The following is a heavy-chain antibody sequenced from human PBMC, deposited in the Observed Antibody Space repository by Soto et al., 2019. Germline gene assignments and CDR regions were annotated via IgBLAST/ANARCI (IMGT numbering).Heavy chain of an antibody. CDR3: ARGGTYGDYDDY. Sequence: SETLCLSCAFSVGSISIGAYSWSWIRQPPGKGLEWIGYIYHSGSTYYNPSLKSRVTISVDRSKNQFSLKLSSVTAADTAVYYWARGGTYGDYDDYWGQGTLVTVSS. CDR1: VGSISIGAYS. CDR2: IYHSGST. D-gene: IGHD4-17*01. V-gene: IGHV4-30-2*01. J-gene: IGHJ4*02.